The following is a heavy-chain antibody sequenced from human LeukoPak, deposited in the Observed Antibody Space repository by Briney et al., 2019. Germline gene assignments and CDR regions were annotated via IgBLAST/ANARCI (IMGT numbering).Heavy chain of an antibody. Sequence: GSLRLSCAASGFTSSSYSMNWVRQAPGKGLEWVSSISSSSSYIYYADSVKGRFTISRDNAKNSLYLQMNSLRAEDTAVYYCARVRMVRGADAFDIWGQGTMVTVSS. D-gene: IGHD3-10*01. CDR1: GFTSSSYS. J-gene: IGHJ3*02. CDR3: ARVRMVRGADAFDI. V-gene: IGHV3-21*01. CDR2: ISSSSSYI.